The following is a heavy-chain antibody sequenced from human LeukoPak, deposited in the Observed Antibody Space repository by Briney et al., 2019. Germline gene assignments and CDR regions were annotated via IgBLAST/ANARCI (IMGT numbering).Heavy chain of an antibody. V-gene: IGHV3-23*01. CDR2: ISGTGGST. Sequence: PGGSLRLSCAASGFTFGSYAMSWVRQAPGKGLEWVSAISGTGGSTYYADSVKGRFAISRDNSKNTLYLQMNSLRAEDTAIYYCAKGLAAAATIDYWGQGTLVTVSS. J-gene: IGHJ4*02. D-gene: IGHD6-13*01. CDR3: AKGLAAAATIDY. CDR1: GFTFGSYA.